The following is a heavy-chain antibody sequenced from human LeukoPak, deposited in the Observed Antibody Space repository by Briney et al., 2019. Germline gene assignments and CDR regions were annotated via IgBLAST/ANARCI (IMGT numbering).Heavy chain of an antibody. D-gene: IGHD2-15*01. V-gene: IGHV4-39*02. Sequence: SETLSLTCTVSGGSISTDNYYWGWIRQPPGKGMEWIGSVHFSGSTYSNPSFKSRVTISADLSKNHFSLKLYSVTAADTAVYYCGRIFCSGGSCHSLVWGRGTLVTVSS. J-gene: IGHJ4*02. CDR1: GGSISTDNYY. CDR3: GRIFCSGGSCHSLV. CDR2: VHFSGST.